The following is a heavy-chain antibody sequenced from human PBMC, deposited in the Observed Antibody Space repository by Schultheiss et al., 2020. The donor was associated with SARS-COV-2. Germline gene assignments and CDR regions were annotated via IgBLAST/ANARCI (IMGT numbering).Heavy chain of an antibody. Sequence: ASVKVSCKASGYTFTGYYMHWVRQAPGQGLEWMGWINPNSGGTNYAQKFQGRVTMTRDTSISTAYMELSRLRSDDTAVYYCARARAGYNWNYVWDYWGQGTLVTVSS. CDR1: GYTFTGYY. CDR3: ARARAGYNWNYVWDY. CDR2: INPNSGGT. J-gene: IGHJ4*02. V-gene: IGHV1-2*02. D-gene: IGHD1-7*01.